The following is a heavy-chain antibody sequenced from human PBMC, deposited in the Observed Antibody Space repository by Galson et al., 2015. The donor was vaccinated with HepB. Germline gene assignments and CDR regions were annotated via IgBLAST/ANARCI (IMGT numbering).Heavy chain of an antibody. CDR1: GGTFSRFA. Sequence: SVKVSCKASGGTFSRFAISWVRQAPGQGLEWMGGIIPVFGTAKYGQKFQGRLTIIADESTSTAYMELSNLRSEDTAVYYCARDRLGIGWFDPWGQGTLVTVSS. CDR2: IIPVFGTA. J-gene: IGHJ5*02. CDR3: ARDRLGIGWFDP. D-gene: IGHD7-27*01. V-gene: IGHV1-69*13.